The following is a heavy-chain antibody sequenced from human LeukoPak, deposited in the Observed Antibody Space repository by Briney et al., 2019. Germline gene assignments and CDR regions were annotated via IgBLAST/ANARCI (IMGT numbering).Heavy chain of an antibody. V-gene: IGHV4-39*01. Sequence: SETLSLTCTVSGGSISSSSYYWGWIRQPPGKGLEWIGSIYYSGSTYYNPSLKSRVTISVDTSKNQFSLKLSSVTAADTAVYYCARPQESHYDLWSGYYTGGFDYWGQGTLVTVSS. CDR2: IYYSGST. D-gene: IGHD3-3*01. J-gene: IGHJ4*02. CDR3: ARPQESHYDLWSGYYTGGFDY. CDR1: GGSISSSSYY.